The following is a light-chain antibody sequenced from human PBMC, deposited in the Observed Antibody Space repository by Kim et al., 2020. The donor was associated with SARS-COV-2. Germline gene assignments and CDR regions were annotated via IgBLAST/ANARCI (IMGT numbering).Light chain of an antibody. CDR1: QNINAY. V-gene: IGKV1-33*01. CDR3: QHYDNHLWA. Sequence: ASVGDTVTNTCQASQNINAYLNWYQQKPGTAPNLLIYDASNLQTGVPSRFSGGGSGTDFTFTISSLQPEDTATYFCQHYDNHLWAFGQGTKVDIK. CDR2: DAS. J-gene: IGKJ1*01.